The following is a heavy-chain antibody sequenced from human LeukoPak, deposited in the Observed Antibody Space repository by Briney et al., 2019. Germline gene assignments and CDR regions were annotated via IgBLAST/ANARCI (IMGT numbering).Heavy chain of an antibody. J-gene: IGHJ4*02. CDR2: IIPIFGTA. CDR1: GGTFSSYA. CDR3: ARDILTGYAFDY. Sequence: VASVKVSCKASGGTFSSYAISWVRQAPGQGLEWMGRIIPIFGTANYAQMFQGRVTITTDESTSTAYMELSSLRSEDTAVYYCARDILTGYAFDYWGQGTLVTVSS. V-gene: IGHV1-69*05. D-gene: IGHD3-9*01.